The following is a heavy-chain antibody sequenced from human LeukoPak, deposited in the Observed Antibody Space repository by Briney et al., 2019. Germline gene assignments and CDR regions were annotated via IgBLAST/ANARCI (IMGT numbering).Heavy chain of an antibody. CDR3: ARHVRVSFGYYYMDV. Sequence: SETLSLTCTVSGGSISSSNYYWGWIRQPPGKGLEWIGSIYYSGSTYYNPSLKSRVTISVDTSKNQFSLKLSSVTAADTAVYYCARHVRVSFGYYYMDVWGKGTTVTISS. J-gene: IGHJ6*03. CDR2: IYYSGST. CDR1: GGSISSSNYY. D-gene: IGHD6-13*01. V-gene: IGHV4-39*01.